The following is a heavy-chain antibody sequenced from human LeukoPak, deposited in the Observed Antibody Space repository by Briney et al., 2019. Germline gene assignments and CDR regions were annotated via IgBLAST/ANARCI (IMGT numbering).Heavy chain of an antibody. D-gene: IGHD4-17*01. CDR2: IRGSGGRT. Sequence: GRSLRLSRPASVSTFSTYAMSWVRQAPGKGREWESAIRGSGGRTNYADFVKGRFTISRNNSKNTLYRQKNGLRSERPAVYYCANDXGDQPKGWFDPWGQGTLVTVSS. CDR1: VSTFSTYA. CDR3: ANDXGDQPKGWFDP. V-gene: IGHV3-23*01. J-gene: IGHJ5*02.